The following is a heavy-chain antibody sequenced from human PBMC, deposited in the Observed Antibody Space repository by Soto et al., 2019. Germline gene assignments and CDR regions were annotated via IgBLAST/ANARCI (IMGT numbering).Heavy chain of an antibody. D-gene: IGHD3-10*01. V-gene: IGHV1-18*01. CDR2: ISAYNGNT. CDR1: GHTFTSYG. Sequence: ASVKVSCKASGHTFTSYGISWVRQAPGQGLEWMGWISAYNGNTNYAQKLQGRVTMTTDTSTSTAYMELRSLRSDDTAVYYCARGQPTYYYGSGSYYSDYWGQGTLVTVSS. CDR3: ARGQPTYYYGSGSYYSDY. J-gene: IGHJ4*02.